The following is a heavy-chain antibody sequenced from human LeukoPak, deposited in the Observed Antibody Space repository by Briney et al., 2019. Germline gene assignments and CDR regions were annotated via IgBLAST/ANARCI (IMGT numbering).Heavy chain of an antibody. J-gene: IGHJ4*02. CDR1: GGSISSYY. V-gene: IGHV4-59*01. CDR2: IYYSGST. Sequence: PSETLSLTCTVSGGSISSYYWSWIRQPPGKGLEWIGYIYYSGSTNYNPSLKSRVTISVDTSKSQFSLKLSSVTAADTAVYYCAADSSSSAESPFDYWGQGTLVTVSS. CDR3: AADSSSSAESPFDY. D-gene: IGHD6-6*01.